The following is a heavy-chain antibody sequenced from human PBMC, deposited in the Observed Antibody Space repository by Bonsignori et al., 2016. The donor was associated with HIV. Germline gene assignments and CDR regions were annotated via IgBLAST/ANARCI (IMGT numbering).Heavy chain of an antibody. CDR3: ARAPDYDLDYMDV. V-gene: IGHV3-21*01. D-gene: IGHD3-3*01. CDR2: ISSSSSYI. CDR1: GFTFSSYS. J-gene: IGHJ6*03. Sequence: GESLKISCAASGFTFSSYSMNWVRQAPGKGLEWVSSISSSSSYIYYADSVKGRFTISRDNAKNSLYLQMNSLRAEDTAVYYCARAPDYDLDYMDVWGKGTTVTVSS.